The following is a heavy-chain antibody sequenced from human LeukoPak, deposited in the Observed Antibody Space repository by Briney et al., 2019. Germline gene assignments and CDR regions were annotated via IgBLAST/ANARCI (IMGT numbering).Heavy chain of an antibody. V-gene: IGHV3-74*01. CDR3: ARDLFLPRENYYYMDV. CDR2: IDTDGSRT. CDR1: GFTFSTYW. J-gene: IGHJ6*03. D-gene: IGHD2-21*01. Sequence: GGSLRLSCAASGFTFSTYWMHWVRQAPGKGLEWVSRIDTDGSRTSYADSVRGRFTISRDNSKNTLYLQMNSLRAEDTAVYYCARDLFLPRENYYYMDVWGKGTTVTVSS.